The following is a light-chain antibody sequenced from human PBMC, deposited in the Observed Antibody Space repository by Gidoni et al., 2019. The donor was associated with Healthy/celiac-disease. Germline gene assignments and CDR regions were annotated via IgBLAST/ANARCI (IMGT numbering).Light chain of an antibody. J-gene: IGLJ2*01. CDR1: SSDVGCYHY. CDR2: DVS. CDR3: CSYAGSYTVV. V-gene: IGLV2-11*01. Sequence: QSALTPPSSVSGSPGQSVTLSCTATSSDVGCYHYVSWYQLLPGKAHQLMIYDVSKRPSWVPDRFSGSKSGNTASLSISGLQAEDEADYYCCSYAGSYTVVFGGGTKLTVL.